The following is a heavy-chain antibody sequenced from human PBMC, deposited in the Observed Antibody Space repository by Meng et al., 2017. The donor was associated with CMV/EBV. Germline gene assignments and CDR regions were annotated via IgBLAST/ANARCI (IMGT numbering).Heavy chain of an antibody. J-gene: IGHJ4*02. D-gene: IGHD3-22*01. V-gene: IGHV1-18*01. Sequence: HVQLVQSGAEVKKPWAPVKASCKASGYTFTSYGISWVRQAPGQGLEWMGWISAYNGNTNYAQKLQGRVTMTTDTSTSTAYMELRSLRSDDTAVYYCARGGRYYYDSSGYCDYWGQGTLVTVSS. CDR2: ISAYNGNT. CDR3: ARGGRYYYDSSGYCDY. CDR1: GYTFTSYG.